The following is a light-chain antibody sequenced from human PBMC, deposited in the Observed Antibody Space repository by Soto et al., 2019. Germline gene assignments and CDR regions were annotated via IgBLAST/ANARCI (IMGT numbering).Light chain of an antibody. CDR2: GAS. J-gene: IGKJ1*01. V-gene: IGKV3-15*01. CDR1: QSVSSN. CDR3: QQYNNWPPWT. Sequence: EIVMTQSPATLSLSPGERATLSCRASQSVSSNLAWYQQKPGQAPRLLIYGASTRATGIPARFSGSWSGTEFTLTISSLQSEDFAVYYWQQYNNWPPWTFGQGTKV.